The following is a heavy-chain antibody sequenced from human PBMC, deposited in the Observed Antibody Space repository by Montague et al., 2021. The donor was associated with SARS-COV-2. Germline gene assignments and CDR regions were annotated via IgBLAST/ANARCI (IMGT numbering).Heavy chain of an antibody. Sequence: SETLSLTCAVSGGSISSYYWSWIRQSPGKGLEWIGYVHYTGSTTYNPSLHTRLTLSLDTTKNHFSLKLSSVTAADTAVYYCARATNTCFNDNCVNYFEVWGLGALVTVSS. CDR1: GGSISSYY. D-gene: IGHD1-1*01. CDR3: ARATNTCFNDNCVNYFEV. V-gene: IGHV4-59*01. J-gene: IGHJ4*02. CDR2: VHYTGST.